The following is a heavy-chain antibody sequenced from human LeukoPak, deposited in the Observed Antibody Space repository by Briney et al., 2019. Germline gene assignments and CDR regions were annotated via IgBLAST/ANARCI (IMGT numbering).Heavy chain of an antibody. CDR1: GFTLRNSG. Sequence: PGRSLRLSCAASGFTLRNSGMHWVRQAPGKGLEWVAVIWYDGSNKYYRDSVKGRFTISRDNSKNTLYLQMNKLRDEDTAVYYCAKDRAGINLVRGVITGVMDVWGQGTTVTVSS. V-gene: IGHV3-33*06. J-gene: IGHJ6*02. CDR3: AKDRAGINLVRGVITGVMDV. D-gene: IGHD3-10*01. CDR2: IWYDGSNK.